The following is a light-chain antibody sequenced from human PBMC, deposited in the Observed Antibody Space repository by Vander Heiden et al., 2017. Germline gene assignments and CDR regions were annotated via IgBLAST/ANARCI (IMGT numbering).Light chain of an antibody. CDR2: EDN. Sequence: QSVLTQPPSVSAAPGPLVTTSCSGRRSNIAESSVSWYQQPPGTAASVLIYEDNKRPSGIPDRFSGSKSGTSATLGISGLQAGDEADYYCGTCDFTLSAGVFGGGTKLTVL. V-gene: IGLV1-51*01. CDR1: RSNIAESS. J-gene: IGLJ3*02. CDR3: GTCDFTLSAGV.